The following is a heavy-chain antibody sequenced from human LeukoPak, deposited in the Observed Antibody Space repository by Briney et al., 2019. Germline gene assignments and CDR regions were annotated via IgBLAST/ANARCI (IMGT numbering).Heavy chain of an antibody. CDR2: ISNSGST. CDR3: GRDALVGYFSYYYMDV. Sequence: PSETLSLTCTVSGGSISGHYRSWIRQSPVKGLEWIGDISNSGSTSYNPSLKSRVTISIDTSKNQFSLKLSSVTAADTAVYYCGRDALVGYFSYYYMDVWGKGTTVTVSS. J-gene: IGHJ6*03. D-gene: IGHD2-15*01. CDR1: GGSISGHY. V-gene: IGHV4-59*11.